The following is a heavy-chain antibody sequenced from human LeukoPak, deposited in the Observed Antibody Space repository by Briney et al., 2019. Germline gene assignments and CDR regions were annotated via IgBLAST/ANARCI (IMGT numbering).Heavy chain of an antibody. CDR3: ARLPTFYYDSSGYHYDY. J-gene: IGHJ4*02. CDR1: GFTFSSYS. D-gene: IGHD3-22*01. Sequence: GGSLRLSCAASGFTFSSYSMNWVRQAPGKGLEWVSYISSSSSTIYYADSVKGRFTISRDNAKNSLYLQMNSLRAEDTAVYYCARLPTFYYDSSGYHYDYWGQGTLVTVSS. CDR2: ISSSSSTI. V-gene: IGHV3-48*01.